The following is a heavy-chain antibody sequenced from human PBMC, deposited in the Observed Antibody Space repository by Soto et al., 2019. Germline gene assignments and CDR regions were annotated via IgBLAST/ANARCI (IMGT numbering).Heavy chain of an antibody. D-gene: IGHD6-13*01. Sequence: QVQLVQSGAEVKKPGASVKVSCKASGYTFTSYDINWVRQATGQGLEWMGWMNANSGNTGYAQKFQGRVTMTRNTSISTAYMELSSLRSEDTAEYYCARGGYSSSWTHYYYYGMDVWGQGTTVTVSS. J-gene: IGHJ6*02. CDR1: GYTFTSYD. CDR2: MNANSGNT. V-gene: IGHV1-8*01. CDR3: ARGGYSSSWTHYYYYGMDV.